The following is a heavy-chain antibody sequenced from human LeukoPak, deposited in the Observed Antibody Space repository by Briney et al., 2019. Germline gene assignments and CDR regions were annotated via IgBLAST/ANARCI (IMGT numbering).Heavy chain of an antibody. CDR2: INWNGGST. D-gene: IGHD3-22*01. CDR1: GFTFDDYG. J-gene: IGHJ4*02. V-gene: IGHV3-20*04. Sequence: GGSLRLSCAASGFTFDDYGMSWVRQAPGKGLEWVSGINWNGGSTGYADSVKGRFTISRDNATNSLYLQMNSLRAEDTALYYCARVKANYDSSGYYPWYFDYWGQGTLVTVSS. CDR3: ARVKANYDSSGYYPWYFDY.